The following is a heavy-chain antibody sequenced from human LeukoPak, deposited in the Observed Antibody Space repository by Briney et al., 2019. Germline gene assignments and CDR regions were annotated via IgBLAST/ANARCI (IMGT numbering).Heavy chain of an antibody. CDR3: ARDPMADFDY. V-gene: IGHV3-30*04. CDR1: GFTFTTYA. Sequence: GGSLRLSCAASGFTFTTYAFHWVRQAPGTGLEWVAVISSDGKSRIYADSVKGRFTISRDNSKNRLFLQMNSLRTEDTAVYYCARDPMADFDYWGQGALVTVSS. CDR2: ISSDGKSR. J-gene: IGHJ4*02. D-gene: IGHD2-8*01.